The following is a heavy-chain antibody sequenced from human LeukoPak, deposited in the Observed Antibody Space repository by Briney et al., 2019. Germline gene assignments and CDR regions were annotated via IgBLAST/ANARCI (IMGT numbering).Heavy chain of an antibody. CDR3: AVREFTVTTQFDY. CDR1: GGSISSTDYY. V-gene: IGHV4-30-4*01. CDR2: IYYSGNT. Sequence: SETLSLTCTVSGGSISSTDYYWSWIRQPPGKGLEWIGYIYYSGNTYYNPSLKSRLTISVDTSKNQFSLKLSSVTAADTAVYYCAVREFTVTTQFDYWGRGTLVTVSS. J-gene: IGHJ4*02. D-gene: IGHD4-17*01.